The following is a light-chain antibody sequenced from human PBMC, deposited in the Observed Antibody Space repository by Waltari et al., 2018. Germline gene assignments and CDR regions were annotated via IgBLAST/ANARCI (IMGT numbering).Light chain of an antibody. Sequence: VMTQTPDPLPGSLGEWAPIHCKSTQSVLSSSNNKHYLAWYQQKPGQPPKLLIYWASTRETGVPDRFSGSGSGTDFTLTITRLEPEDVAVYYCQQYYEAPMTFGGGTKVEIK. J-gene: IGKJ4*02. CDR1: QSVLSSSNNKHY. CDR3: QQYYEAPMT. CDR2: WAS. V-gene: IGKV4-1*01.